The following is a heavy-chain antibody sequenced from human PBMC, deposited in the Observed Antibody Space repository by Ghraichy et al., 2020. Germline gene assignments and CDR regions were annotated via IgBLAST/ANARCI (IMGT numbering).Heavy chain of an antibody. V-gene: IGHV4-34*01. CDR1: GGSFSGYY. Sequence: LNISCAVYGGSFSGYYWSWIRQPPGKGLEWIGEINHSGSTNYNPSLKSRVTISVDTSKNQFSLKLSSVTAADTAVYYCARPNDFWSGYYTVWGQGTLVTVSS. J-gene: IGHJ4*02. D-gene: IGHD3-3*01. CDR3: ARPNDFWSGYYTV. CDR2: INHSGST.